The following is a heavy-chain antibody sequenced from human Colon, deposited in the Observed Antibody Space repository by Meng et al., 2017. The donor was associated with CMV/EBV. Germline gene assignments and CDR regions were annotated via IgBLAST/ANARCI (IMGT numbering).Heavy chain of an antibody. D-gene: IGHD6-19*01. Sequence: GSLRLSCTVSGYPINTDYYWVWIRQPPGKGLEWLGSIYYSGGTFYNRSLKSRVVISIDTSKNQFSLRLSSVTAADTATYYCARTITSGWNAAFDVWGQGKMVTVSS. CDR1: GYPINTDYY. CDR3: ARTITSGWNAAFDV. J-gene: IGHJ3*01. CDR2: IYYSGGT. V-gene: IGHV4-38-2*02.